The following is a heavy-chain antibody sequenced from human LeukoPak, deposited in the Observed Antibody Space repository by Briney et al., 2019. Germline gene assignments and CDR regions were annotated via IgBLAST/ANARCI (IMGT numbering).Heavy chain of an antibody. Sequence: ASVKVSCKASGYTFTSYDINWVRQATGQGLEWMGWMNPNSGNTGYAQKFQGRVTMTRDTSISTAYMELSSLRSEDTAVYYCARGGDTAMVWDYYYYYGMDVWGQGITVTVSS. V-gene: IGHV1-8*01. CDR2: MNPNSGNT. CDR1: GYTFTSYD. CDR3: ARGGDTAMVWDYYYYYGMDV. D-gene: IGHD5-18*01. J-gene: IGHJ6*02.